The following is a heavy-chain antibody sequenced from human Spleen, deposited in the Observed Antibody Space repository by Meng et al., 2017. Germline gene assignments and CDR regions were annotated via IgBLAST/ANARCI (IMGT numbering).Heavy chain of an antibody. CDR2: VHHSGTT. CDR3: ARDEAPDY. J-gene: IGHJ4*02. Sequence: SETLSHPCTLSGFSISSGLFWNWIRQPPGKGLECIGTVHHSGTTYYNPALKSRATISADTSKNQFSRRLSSVTAADTDIYYWARDEAPDYWGQGTLVTVSS. V-gene: IGHV4-38-2*02. CDR1: GFSISSGLF.